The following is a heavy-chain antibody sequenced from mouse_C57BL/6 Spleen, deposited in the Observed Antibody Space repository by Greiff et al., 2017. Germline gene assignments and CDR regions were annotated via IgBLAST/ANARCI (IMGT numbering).Heavy chain of an antibody. CDR1: GYTFTSYW. V-gene: IGHV1-64*01. Sequence: QVQLKQPGAELVKPGASVKLSCKASGYTFTSYWMHWVKQRPGQGLEWIGMIHPNSGSTNYNEKFKSKATLTVDKSSSTAYMQLSSLTSEDSAVYYCARDDGYYGDFDVWGTGTTVTVSS. CDR3: ARDDGYYGDFDV. D-gene: IGHD2-3*01. CDR2: IHPNSGST. J-gene: IGHJ1*03.